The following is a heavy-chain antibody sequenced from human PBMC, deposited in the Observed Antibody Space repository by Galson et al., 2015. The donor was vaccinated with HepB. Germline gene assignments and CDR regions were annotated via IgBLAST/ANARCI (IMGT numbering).Heavy chain of an antibody. CDR2: ISGSGGST. CDR3: AKSPPTAPPGGGWFDP. CDR1: GFTFSSYA. V-gene: IGHV3-23*01. D-gene: IGHD4-17*01. Sequence: SLRLSCAASGFTFSSYAMSWVRQAPGKGLEWVSAISGSGGSTYYADSVKGRFTISRDNSKNTLYLQMNSLRAEDTAVYYCAKSPPTAPPGGGWFDPWGQGTLVTVSS. J-gene: IGHJ5*02.